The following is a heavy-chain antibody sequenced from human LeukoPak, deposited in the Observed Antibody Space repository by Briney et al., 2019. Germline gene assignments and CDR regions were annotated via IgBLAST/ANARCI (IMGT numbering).Heavy chain of an antibody. J-gene: IGHJ3*02. Sequence: SETLSLTCTVSGGSISSYFWSWIGQPPGKGLEWIVYIYYSGSTNYNPSLKSRVTISVDTSKNQFSLKLSSVTAADTAVYYCASARLGSGLEGAFDIWGQGTMVTVSS. CDR2: IYYSGST. CDR1: GGSISSYF. D-gene: IGHD6-25*01. V-gene: IGHV4-59*01. CDR3: ASARLGSGLEGAFDI.